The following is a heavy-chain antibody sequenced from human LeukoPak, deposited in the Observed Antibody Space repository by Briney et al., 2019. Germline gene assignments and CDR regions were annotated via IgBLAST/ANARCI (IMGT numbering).Heavy chain of an antibody. Sequence: GGSLRLSCAASGFTFDDYAMHWVRQAPGKGLEWVSGISWNSGSIGYADSVKGRFTISRDNAKNSLYLQMNSLRAEDTAVYYCAREGYDYVWGSYAPLDYWGQGTLVTVSS. D-gene: IGHD3-16*01. CDR1: GFTFDDYA. J-gene: IGHJ4*02. CDR3: AREGYDYVWGSYAPLDY. V-gene: IGHV3-9*01. CDR2: ISWNSGSI.